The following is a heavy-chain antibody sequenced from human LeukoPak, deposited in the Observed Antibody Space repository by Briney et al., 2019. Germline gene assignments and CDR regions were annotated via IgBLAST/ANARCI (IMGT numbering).Heavy chain of an antibody. D-gene: IGHD3-3*01. CDR1: GYTFTSYY. J-gene: IGHJ6*02. V-gene: IGHV1-46*01. Sequence: ASVKVSCKASGYTFTSYYMHRVRQAPGQGLEWMGIINPSGGSTSYAQKFQGRVTMTRDTSTSTVYMELSSLRPEDTAVYYCARRRNYDFWSGKDTYGMDVWGQGTTVTVSS. CDR2: INPSGGST. CDR3: ARRRNYDFWSGKDTYGMDV.